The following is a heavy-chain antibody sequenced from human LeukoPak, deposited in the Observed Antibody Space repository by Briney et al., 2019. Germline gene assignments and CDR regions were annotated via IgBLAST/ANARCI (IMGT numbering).Heavy chain of an antibody. J-gene: IGHJ4*02. CDR2: ISGSGGST. CDR3: AKRGTVGGLPG. Sequence: GGSLRLSCAASGYTFRSYAMSWVPHAPGKGVEWVSSISGSGGSTYYAESVKGRFTISRDNSKNTLYLQMNRLRGEDTAVYFCAKRGTVGGLPGWGQGALVTVSS. V-gene: IGHV3-23*01. CDR1: GYTFRSYA. D-gene: IGHD4-11*01.